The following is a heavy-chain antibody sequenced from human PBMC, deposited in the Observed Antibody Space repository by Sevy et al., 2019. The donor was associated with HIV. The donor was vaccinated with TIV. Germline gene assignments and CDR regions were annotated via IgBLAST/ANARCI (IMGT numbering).Heavy chain of an antibody. CDR1: GFTFSSYE. Sequence: GGSLRLSCAASGFTFSSYEMNWVRQAPGKGLEWVSYISNSGTTISYSDSVRGRFSISRDNARNSLYLQMNSLRTEDTAVYYCARDLPPSATTVAHFDYWGQGTLVTVSS. J-gene: IGHJ4*02. CDR2: ISNSGTTI. D-gene: IGHD4-17*01. V-gene: IGHV3-48*03. CDR3: ARDLPPSATTVAHFDY.